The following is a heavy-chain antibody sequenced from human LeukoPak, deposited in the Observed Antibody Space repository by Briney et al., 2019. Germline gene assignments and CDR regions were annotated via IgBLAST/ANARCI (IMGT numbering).Heavy chain of an antibody. D-gene: IGHD1-20*01. V-gene: IGHV1-2*02. CDR1: GYTLTDYY. Sequence: ASVKVSCKASGYTLTDYYMHWVRQAPGQGLEWTGWINPNSGDTNYAQNFQGRVTMTRDTSISTAYMELSRLRSDDTAIYYCAREYNWNRFFDSWGQGTLVTVSS. CDR3: AREYNWNRFFDS. J-gene: IGHJ4*02. CDR2: INPNSGDT.